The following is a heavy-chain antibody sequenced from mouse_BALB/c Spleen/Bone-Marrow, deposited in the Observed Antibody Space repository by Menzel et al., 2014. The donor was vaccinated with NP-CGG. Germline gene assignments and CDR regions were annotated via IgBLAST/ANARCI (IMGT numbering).Heavy chain of an antibody. J-gene: IGHJ2*01. Sequence: QVQLKESGAELAKPGASGKMSCKASGYTFTNYWMHWVKQRPGQGLEWIGYINPSTGYTEYNQKFKDKATLTADKSSSTAYMQLSSLTSEDSAVYYCARIYYYGRDYWGQGTTLTVSS. CDR3: ARIYYYGRDY. V-gene: IGHV1-7*01. CDR1: GYTFTNYW. D-gene: IGHD1-1*01. CDR2: INPSTGYT.